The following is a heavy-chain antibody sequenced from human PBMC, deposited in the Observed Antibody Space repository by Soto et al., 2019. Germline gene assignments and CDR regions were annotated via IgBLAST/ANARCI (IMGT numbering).Heavy chain of an antibody. D-gene: IGHD6-19*01. CDR2: IYYSGST. CDR1: GGSISSYY. Sequence: QVQLQESGPGLVKPSETLSLTCTVSGGSISSYYWSWILQPPGKGLEWIGYIYYSGSTNYNPSLKSRVTISLDTSKNQFSLKLSSVTAADTAVYYCARPGWRNAPYDAFDIWGQGTMVTVSA. CDR3: ARPGWRNAPYDAFDI. V-gene: IGHV4-59*01. J-gene: IGHJ3*02.